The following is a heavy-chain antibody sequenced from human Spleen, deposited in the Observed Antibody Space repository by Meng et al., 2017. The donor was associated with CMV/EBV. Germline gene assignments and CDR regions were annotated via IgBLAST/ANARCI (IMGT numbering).Heavy chain of an antibody. D-gene: IGHD3-22*01. V-gene: IGHV3-30*04. CDR2: ISYDGSDK. CDR3: ARISYYDSSGYYYEMLDY. J-gene: IGHJ4*02. Sequence: GESLKISCAASGFTFSSYAIHWVRQAPGKGLEWVSVISYDGSDKYYADSVKGRFTISRDNSKNTLYLQMSSLRAEDTAVYYCARISYYDSSGYYYEMLDYWGQGTLVTVSS. CDR1: GFTFSSYA.